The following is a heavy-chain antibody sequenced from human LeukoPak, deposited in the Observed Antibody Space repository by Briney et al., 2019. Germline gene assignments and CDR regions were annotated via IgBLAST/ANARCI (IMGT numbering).Heavy chain of an antibody. V-gene: IGHV3-30-3*01. CDR2: ISYDGCNK. CDR3: ARDRGYYYGSGSSIDY. J-gene: IGHJ4*02. CDR1: GFTFSSYA. D-gene: IGHD3-10*01. Sequence: PGGSLRLPCAASGFTFSSYAMHWVRQAPGKGLEWVAVISYDGCNKYYADSVKGRFTISRDNSKNTLYLQMNSLRAEDTAVYYCARDRGYYYGSGSSIDYWGQGTLVTVSS.